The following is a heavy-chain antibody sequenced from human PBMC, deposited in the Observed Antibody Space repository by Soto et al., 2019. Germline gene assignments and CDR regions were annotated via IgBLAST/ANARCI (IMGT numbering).Heavy chain of an antibody. D-gene: IGHD2-21*01. CDR3: ARDCGLAEDGMDV. CDR1: GFIVSGNY. Sequence: PGGSLRLSCAASGFIVSGNYMSWVRQAPGKGLEWVSHIYSGGSTYYADSVKGRFTISRDNSKNTLYLQMNSQRADETAVEYCARDCGLAEDGMDVWGQGTTVTVSS. V-gene: IGHV3-53*01. CDR2: IYSGGST. J-gene: IGHJ6*02.